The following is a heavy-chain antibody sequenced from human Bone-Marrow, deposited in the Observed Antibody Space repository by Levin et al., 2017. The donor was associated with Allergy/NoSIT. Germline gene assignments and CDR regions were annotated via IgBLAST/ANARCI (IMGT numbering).Heavy chain of an antibody. J-gene: IGHJ6*02. D-gene: IGHD3-22*01. CDR1: GFSLSNSRVG. Sequence: SGPTLVKPTETLTLTCTVSGFSLSNSRVGVSWIRQPPGKALEWLAHIFSNAEKSYSVSMTNRLTISKDTSRSQVVLTMTNMDPADTATYYCARIPWLIVGGYGMDVWGQGTTVTVSS. CDR2: IFSNAEK. CDR3: ARIPWLIVGGYGMDV. V-gene: IGHV2-26*01.